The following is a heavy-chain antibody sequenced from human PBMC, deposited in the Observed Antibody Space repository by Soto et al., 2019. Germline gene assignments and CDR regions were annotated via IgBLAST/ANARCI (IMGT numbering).Heavy chain of an antibody. J-gene: IGHJ5*02. CDR3: ASGLTGTTWEVWFDP. Sequence: PSGTLSLTCTVSGGSISSGDYYWSWIRQPPGKGLEWIGYIYYSGSTYYNPSLKSRVTISVDTSKNQFSLKLSSVTAADTAVYYCASGLTGTTWEVWFDPWGQGTLVTVSS. D-gene: IGHD1-7*01. CDR1: GGSISSGDYY. CDR2: IYYSGST. V-gene: IGHV4-30-4*01.